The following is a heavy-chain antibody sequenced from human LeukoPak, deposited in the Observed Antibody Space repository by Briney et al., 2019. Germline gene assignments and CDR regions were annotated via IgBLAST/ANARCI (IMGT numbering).Heavy chain of an antibody. D-gene: IGHD3-3*01. Sequence: SETLSLTCTVSGGSISSYYWSWIRQPPGKGLEWIGYTYYSGSTNYNPSLKSRVTISVDTSKNQFSLKLSSVTAADTAVYYCARGSYDFWSGYYYYYGMDVWGQGATVTVSS. CDR1: GGSISSYY. V-gene: IGHV4-59*01. J-gene: IGHJ6*02. CDR3: ARGSYDFWSGYYYYYGMDV. CDR2: TYYSGST.